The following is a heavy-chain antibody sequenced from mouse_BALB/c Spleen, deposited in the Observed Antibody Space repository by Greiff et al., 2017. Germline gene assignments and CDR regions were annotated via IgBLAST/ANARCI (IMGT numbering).Heavy chain of an antibody. CDR1: GFTFSSYG. J-gene: IGHJ3*01. CDR2: ISSGGSYT. D-gene: IGHD2-4*01. Sequence: EVKLVESGGDLVKPGGSLKLSCAASGFTFSSYGMSWVRQTPDKRLEWVATISSGGSYTYYPDSVKGRFTISRDNAKNTLYLQMSSLKSEDTAMYYCARLGDYDLFAYWGQGTLVTVPA. V-gene: IGHV5-6*01. CDR3: ARLGDYDLFAY.